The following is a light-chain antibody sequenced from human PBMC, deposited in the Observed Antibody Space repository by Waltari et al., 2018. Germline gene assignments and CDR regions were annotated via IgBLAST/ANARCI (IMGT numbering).Light chain of an antibody. CDR1: QHINMN. CDR2: GAS. CDR3: QHYNDWPPWT. J-gene: IGKJ1*01. V-gene: IGKV3-15*01. Sequence: DIVFTQSPATLSLSPGERATLSCRASQHINMNLAWYQQKTGQAPRLLFYGASTRESGVPARFSGSGSGTEFTLTISSLQSEDFGLYYCQHYNDWPPWTFGQGTRVE.